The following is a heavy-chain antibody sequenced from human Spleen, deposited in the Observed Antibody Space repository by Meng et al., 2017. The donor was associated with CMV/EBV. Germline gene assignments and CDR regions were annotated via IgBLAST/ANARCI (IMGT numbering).Heavy chain of an antibody. Sequence: GGSLRLSCAASGFTFSSYWMSWVRQAPGKGLEWVANIKQDGSEKYYVDSVKGRFTISRDNAKNSLYLQMNSLRAEDTAVYYCASVVMYYDFWSGTWYFDLWGRGTLVTVSS. CDR1: GFTFSSYW. V-gene: IGHV3-7*01. J-gene: IGHJ2*01. CDR3: ASVVMYYDFWSGTWYFDL. CDR2: IKQDGSEK. D-gene: IGHD3-3*01.